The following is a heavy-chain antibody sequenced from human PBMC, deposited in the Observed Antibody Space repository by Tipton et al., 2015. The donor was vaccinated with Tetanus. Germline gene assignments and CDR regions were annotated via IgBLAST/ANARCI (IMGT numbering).Heavy chain of an antibody. V-gene: IGHV4-39*01. J-gene: IGHJ4*02. CDR3: ARRNYPYYFDY. CDR2: IYGGNT. D-gene: IGHD5-24*01. CDR1: IGSINSGSYH. Sequence: TLSLTCAVSIGSINSGSYHWDWIRQPPGKGLEWIALIYGGNTYYDPSLKSRVGISLDTSKNQFSLKLTSVTAADTAIYYCARRNYPYYFDYWGQGILVTVSS.